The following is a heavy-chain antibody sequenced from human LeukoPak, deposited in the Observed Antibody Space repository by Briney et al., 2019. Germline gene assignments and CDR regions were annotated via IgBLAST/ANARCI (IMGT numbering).Heavy chain of an antibody. D-gene: IGHD5-24*01. J-gene: IGHJ4*02. CDR3: TRLRDGYDSDY. CDR2: ISGSGGST. Sequence: PGGSLRLSCAASGFTFSNFAMSWVRQAPGKGLEWVSGISGSGGSTYYADSVKGRFTISRDNSKNTLYLQMNTLRAEDTAMYYCTRLRDGYDSDYWGQGTLVSVSS. V-gene: IGHV3-23*01. CDR1: GFTFSNFA.